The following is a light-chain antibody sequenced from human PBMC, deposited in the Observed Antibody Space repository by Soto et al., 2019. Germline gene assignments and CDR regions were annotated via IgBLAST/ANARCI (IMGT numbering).Light chain of an antibody. Sequence: QSVLTQPPSVSGAPGQRVTISCTGSSSNIGAGFDVHWYQQLPGTAPKLLIYGNSNRPSGVPDRFSGSKSGTSASLAITGIQAEDEADYYCQSYDSSLSAYVFGTWTKLTVL. CDR3: QSYDSSLSAYV. CDR2: GNS. CDR1: SSNIGAGFD. J-gene: IGLJ1*01. V-gene: IGLV1-40*01.